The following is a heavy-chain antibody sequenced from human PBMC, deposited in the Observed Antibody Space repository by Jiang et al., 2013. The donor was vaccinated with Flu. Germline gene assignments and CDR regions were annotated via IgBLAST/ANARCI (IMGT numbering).Heavy chain of an antibody. CDR1: GYTFTDYY. V-gene: IGHV1-2*02. CDR2: IKPNNGAT. Sequence: VQLVESGAEVKKPGASVQVSCKTSGYTFTDYYIHWVRQAPGQGLEWMGWIKPNNGATSYVRKFQGRVTMTRDTSINAADMELRSLRSDDTALYYCARGGPAGAIFRVITSLDYWGQGTLVTVSS. CDR3: ARGGPAGAIFRVITSLDY. D-gene: IGHD3-3*01. J-gene: IGHJ4*02.